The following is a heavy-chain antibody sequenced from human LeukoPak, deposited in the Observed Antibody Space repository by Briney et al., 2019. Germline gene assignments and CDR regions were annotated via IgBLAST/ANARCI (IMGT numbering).Heavy chain of an antibody. CDR2: IIPILDIA. J-gene: IGHJ6*02. D-gene: IGHD3-10*01. V-gene: IGHV1-69*02. CDR3: AHSGSYYQSYYGMDV. Sequence: ASVKVSCKASGGTFSSYTISWVRQAPGQGLEWMGRIIPILDIANYAQKFQRRVTITADKSTSTAYMELSSLRSEDTAVYYCAHSGSYYQSYYGMDVWGQGTTVTVSS. CDR1: GGTFSSYT.